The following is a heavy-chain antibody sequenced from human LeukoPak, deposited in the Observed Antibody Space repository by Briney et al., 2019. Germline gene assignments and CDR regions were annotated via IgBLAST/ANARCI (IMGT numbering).Heavy chain of an antibody. CDR1: GFIFSSYS. Sequence: GGSLRLSCAASGFIFSSYSMNWVRQAPGKGLEWLSYISGSSSNYIYYADSVKGRFTISRDNAKNALYLQMNSLRDEDTAVYYCARDGSSWSNWFDPWGQGTLVTVSS. V-gene: IGHV3-48*02. CDR2: ISGSSSNYI. J-gene: IGHJ5*02. D-gene: IGHD6-13*01. CDR3: ARDGSSWSNWFDP.